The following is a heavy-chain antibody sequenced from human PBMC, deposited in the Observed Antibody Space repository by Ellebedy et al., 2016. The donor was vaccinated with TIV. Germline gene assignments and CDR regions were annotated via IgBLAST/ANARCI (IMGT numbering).Heavy chain of an antibody. CDR3: VRDGAYGDYSPGYYGMDV. CDR2: INQDGSRI. J-gene: IGHJ6*02. V-gene: IGHV3-7*03. Sequence: GESLKISCAASGFTFNSYWMSWVRQAPGEGLEWVANINQDGSRIYFVDSVKGRFTSSRDNAKNSVYLRMDTLRVEDTAVYHCVRDGAYGDYSPGYYGMDVWGQGTTVTVSS. D-gene: IGHD3-22*01. CDR1: GFTFNSYW.